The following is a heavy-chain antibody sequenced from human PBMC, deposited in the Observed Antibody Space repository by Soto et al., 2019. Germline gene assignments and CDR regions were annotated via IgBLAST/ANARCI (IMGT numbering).Heavy chain of an antibody. CDR2: INPNGGGT. J-gene: IGHJ4*01. V-gene: IGHV1-2*04. Sequence: QVPLVQSGAEVKKPGASVKVSCKASGYIFPDYYVHWVRQAPGEGLEWMGRINPNGGGTNYAQKLEGWVTMTTDTSISTAFMELSRLNFDHTAVYYCARGEQLVHFDSWGQGTLVTVSS. D-gene: IGHD6-6*01. CDR1: GYIFPDYY. CDR3: ARGEQLVHFDS.